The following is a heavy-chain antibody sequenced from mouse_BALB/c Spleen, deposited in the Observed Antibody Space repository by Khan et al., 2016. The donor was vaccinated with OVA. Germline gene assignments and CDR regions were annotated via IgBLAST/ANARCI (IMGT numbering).Heavy chain of an antibody. D-gene: IGHD1-1*01. CDR2: ISYSGNT. J-gene: IGHJ2*01. CDR1: GYSITTDYA. Sequence: VQLKESGPGLVKPSQSLSLTCTVTGYSITTDYAWNWIRQFPGNKLEWMGYISYSGNTKYNPSLKSRISFTRDTSKNQFFLQLKSVTTEDTARYYCARVYGGDFDYWGQGTTLTVSS. CDR3: ARVYGGDFDY. V-gene: IGHV3-2*02.